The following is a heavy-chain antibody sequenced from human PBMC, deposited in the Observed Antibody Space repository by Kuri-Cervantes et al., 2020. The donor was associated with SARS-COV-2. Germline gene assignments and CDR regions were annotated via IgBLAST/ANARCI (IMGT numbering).Heavy chain of an antibody. V-gene: IGHV4-61*10. Sequence: SETLSLTCTVSGGSVSSGGYYWSWVRQPAGKGLEWIGRIYTSGDTDYSPSLKSRVTISVDTSKNQFSLKLSSVTAADTAVYYCARNVLTGYQDYYYYMDVWGKGTTVVASS. J-gene: IGHJ6*03. D-gene: IGHD3-9*01. CDR1: GGSVSSGGYY. CDR3: ARNVLTGYQDYYYYMDV. CDR2: IYTSGDT.